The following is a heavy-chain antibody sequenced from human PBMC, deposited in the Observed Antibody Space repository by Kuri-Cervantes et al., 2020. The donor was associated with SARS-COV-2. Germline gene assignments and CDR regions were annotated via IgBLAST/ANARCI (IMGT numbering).Heavy chain of an antibody. D-gene: IGHD1-1*01. V-gene: IGHV3-30*02. CDR3: ARGYRYNLPYFDY. CDR1: GFTFSSFG. J-gene: IGHJ4*02. CDR2: IRYDGNSK. Sequence: GGSLRLSCAASGFTFSSFGMHWVRQTPGKGLDWVAFIRYDGNSKFYADSVKGRFTISRDNAKNSLYLQMNSLRAEDTAVYYCARGYRYNLPYFDYWGQGTLVTVSS.